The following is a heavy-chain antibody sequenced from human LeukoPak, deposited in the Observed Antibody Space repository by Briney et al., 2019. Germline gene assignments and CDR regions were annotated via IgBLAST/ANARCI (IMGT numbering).Heavy chain of an antibody. CDR1: GYTFTSYD. D-gene: IGHD3-10*01. J-gene: IGHJ4*02. CDR3: TTYGSGRKFDY. V-gene: IGHV1-8*01. CDR2: MNPNSGNT. Sequence: ASVKVSCKASGYTFTSYDINWVRQATGQGLEWMGWMNPNSGNTGYAKKFQGRVTMTRNTSISTAYMELSSLKSEDTAVYYCTTYGSGRKFDYWGQGILVTVSS.